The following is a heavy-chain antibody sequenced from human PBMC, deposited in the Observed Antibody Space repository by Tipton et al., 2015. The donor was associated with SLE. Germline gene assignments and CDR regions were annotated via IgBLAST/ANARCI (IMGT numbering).Heavy chain of an antibody. D-gene: IGHD4-17*01. Sequence: TLSLTCSVSGVSVSSRSYYWSWIRQPAGKGLEWIGRIYTTGTTNYNPSLKSRVTISLDTSKNQFSLKLSSVTAADTAVYYCARDDHYGDYFDYWGQGTLVTVSS. CDR3: ARDDHYGDYFDY. V-gene: IGHV4-61*02. J-gene: IGHJ4*02. CDR2: IYTTGTT. CDR1: GVSVSSRSYY.